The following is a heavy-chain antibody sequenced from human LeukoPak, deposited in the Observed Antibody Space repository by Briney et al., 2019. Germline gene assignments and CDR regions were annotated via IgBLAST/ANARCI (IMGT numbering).Heavy chain of an antibody. Sequence: GGSLRLSCAASGFTFDDYAMHWVRQAPGKGLEWVSGISWNSGSIGYADSVQGRFTISRDNAKNSLYLQMNSLRAEDAALYYCAKDAGNSGYDLGDYFDCWGQGTLVTVSS. J-gene: IGHJ4*02. V-gene: IGHV3-9*01. CDR3: AKDAGNSGYDLGDYFDC. D-gene: IGHD5-12*01. CDR1: GFTFDDYA. CDR2: ISWNSGSI.